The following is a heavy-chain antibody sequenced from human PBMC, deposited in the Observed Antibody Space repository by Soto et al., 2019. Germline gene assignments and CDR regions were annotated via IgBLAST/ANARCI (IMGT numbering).Heavy chain of an antibody. Sequence: PGGSLRLSCAASGFTFSSYAMSWVRQAPGKGLEWVSAISGSGGSTYYADSVKGRFTISRDNSKNTLYLQMNSLRAEDTAVYYCAKDPIVVVTTAADYWGQGTLVTVSS. D-gene: IGHD3-22*01. V-gene: IGHV3-23*01. CDR1: GFTFSSYA. J-gene: IGHJ4*02. CDR2: ISGSGGST. CDR3: AKDPIVVVTTAADY.